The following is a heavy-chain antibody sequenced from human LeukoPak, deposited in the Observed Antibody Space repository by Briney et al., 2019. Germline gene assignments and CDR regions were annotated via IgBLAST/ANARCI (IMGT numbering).Heavy chain of an antibody. Sequence: SGGSLRLSCAASGFTFSSYAMSGVRQAPGKGLEWVSAIRGSGGSTYYADSLKGRFTISRDNSKNTLYLQMNSLRAEDTAVYYCAKYDILTGPYGKGANDAFDIWGQGTMVTVSS. CDR2: IRGSGGST. J-gene: IGHJ3*02. CDR1: GFTFSSYA. CDR3: AKYDILTGPYGKGANDAFDI. V-gene: IGHV3-23*01. D-gene: IGHD3-9*01.